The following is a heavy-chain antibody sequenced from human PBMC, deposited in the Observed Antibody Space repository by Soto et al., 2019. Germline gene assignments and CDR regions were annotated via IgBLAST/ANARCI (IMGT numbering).Heavy chain of an antibody. J-gene: IGHJ3*02. CDR1: GFTFSHIA. CDR2: IGDSGGRV. D-gene: IGHD3-16*01. V-gene: IGHV3-23*01. Sequence: EVQLLESGGGLVHPGGSLRLSCTASGFTFSHIAMNWVRLAPGKGLEWVSIIGDSGGRVDYADSVKGRFIISRDNSKNAVYLQMNSLRDDDTAVYYCAKDLRGGLGAFDTWGQGTKVIVSS. CDR3: AKDLRGGLGAFDT.